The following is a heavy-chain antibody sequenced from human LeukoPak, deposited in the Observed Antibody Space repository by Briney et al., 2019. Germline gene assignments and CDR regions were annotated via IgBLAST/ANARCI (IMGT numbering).Heavy chain of an antibody. CDR1: GFTFSTYA. CDR3: AKNTNSKPDN. Sequence: GGSLRPSRAASGFTFSTYAMSWVRQAPGKGLEWVSTFSGRGAGTYYADSVKGRFTISRDNSKNTLYLQMNSLRADDTAVYYCAKNTNSKPDNWGQGTMLTVSS. V-gene: IGHV3-23*01. CDR2: FSGRGAGT. D-gene: IGHD2-8*01. J-gene: IGHJ4*02.